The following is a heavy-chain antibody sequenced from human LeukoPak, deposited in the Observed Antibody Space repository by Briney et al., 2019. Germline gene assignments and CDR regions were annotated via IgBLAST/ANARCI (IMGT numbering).Heavy chain of an antibody. D-gene: IGHD3-3*01. CDR2: ITGSGGST. CDR1: GFTFSSYW. Sequence: GGSLRLSCAASGFTFSSYWMTWVRQAPGKGLEWVSGITGSGGSTYYADSVKGRFTISRDNSKNTLYLQMNSLRAEDTAIYYCARDERLLSFLKWGQGTLVTVSS. J-gene: IGHJ4*02. CDR3: ARDERLLSFLK. V-gene: IGHV3-23*01.